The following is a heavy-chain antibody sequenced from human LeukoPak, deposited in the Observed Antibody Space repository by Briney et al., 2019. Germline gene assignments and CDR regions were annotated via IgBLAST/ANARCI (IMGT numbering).Heavy chain of an antibody. Sequence: GASVKVSCKASGYTFITYAIHWVRQAPGQRLEWMGWINAGNGSPKYSQNFQGRVSITRDTSASVVYMELSSLTSEDTAVYYCARGNDPDYWGQGTLVTVSS. CDR3: ARGNDPDY. CDR1: GYTFITYA. CDR2: INAGNGSP. D-gene: IGHD3-10*01. V-gene: IGHV1-3*01. J-gene: IGHJ4*02.